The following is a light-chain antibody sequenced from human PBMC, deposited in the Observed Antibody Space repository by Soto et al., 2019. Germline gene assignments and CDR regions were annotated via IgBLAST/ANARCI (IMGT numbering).Light chain of an antibody. CDR2: GAS. CDR3: QQYGGSPIT. Sequence: IVLTESPCTLSVSPGARVTLSCRASQSVTTRLAWYQHKPGQAPTLLMSGASNRASGVPVRFSGSGSGTDFTLTITRLEPEDFALYYCQQYGGSPITFGLGTRLEI. J-gene: IGKJ5*01. V-gene: IGKV3-20*01. CDR1: QSVTTR.